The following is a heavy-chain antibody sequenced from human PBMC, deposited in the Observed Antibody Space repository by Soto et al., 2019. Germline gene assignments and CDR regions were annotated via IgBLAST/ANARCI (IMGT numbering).Heavy chain of an antibody. CDR3: ARVRGSYCMDV. V-gene: IGHV4-31*03. CDR2: VSPIGTP. CDR1: GDSVSGGYY. J-gene: IGHJ6*02. Sequence: QVQLQESGPGLVKPSQTLSLTCTVSGDSVSGGYYWSWVRQRPRKGLEWIGYVSPIGTPYYSPSPNSRVSISIDPSKNQLSLEVRSVTAADTAVYYCARVRGSYCMDVWGQGTTVTVSS.